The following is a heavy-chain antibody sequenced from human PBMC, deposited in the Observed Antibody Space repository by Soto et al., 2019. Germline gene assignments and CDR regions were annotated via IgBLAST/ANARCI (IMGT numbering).Heavy chain of an antibody. CDR2: ITPMFNTP. CDR3: ARQFDHDRSGHYYAY. D-gene: IGHD3-22*01. Sequence: QVQLVQSGADVKKPGSSVKVSCKASGGTFSRKPISWVGQAPGQGLEWLGGITPMFNTPNYAQKFQGRVAITADESTRTVSMEVSRLTFEDTAIYYCARQFDHDRSGHYYAYWGQGTPVTVSS. J-gene: IGHJ4*02. V-gene: IGHV1-69*01. CDR1: GGTFSRKP.